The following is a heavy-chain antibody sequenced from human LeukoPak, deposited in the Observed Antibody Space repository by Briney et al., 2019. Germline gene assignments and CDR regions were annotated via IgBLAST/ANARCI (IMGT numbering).Heavy chain of an antibody. CDR1: GGSFSGYY. CDR3: ARGYSSIFSYYYYMDV. Sequence: SETLSLTCAIYGGSFSGYYWSWIRQPPGKGLEWIGEINHSGSTNYNPSLKSRVTISVDTSKNQFSLKLSSVTAADTAVYYCARGYSSIFSYYYYMDVWGKGTTVTVSS. CDR2: INHSGST. J-gene: IGHJ6*03. V-gene: IGHV4-34*01. D-gene: IGHD4-11*01.